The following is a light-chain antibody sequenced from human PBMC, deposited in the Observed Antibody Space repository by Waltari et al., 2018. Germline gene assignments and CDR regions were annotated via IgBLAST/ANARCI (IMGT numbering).Light chain of an antibody. CDR2: VVS. CDR3: QQRDTWPFT. J-gene: IGKJ3*01. V-gene: IGKV3-11*01. CDR1: QNIGFQ. Sequence: VLTQSPAILTLSPGERAALSCRATQNIGFQLAWYQQRPGQSPRLLIDVVSTRVPGVPARFSGSGSGTDFTLTISYLLSEDSAVYYCQQRDTWPFTFGRGTRVDI.